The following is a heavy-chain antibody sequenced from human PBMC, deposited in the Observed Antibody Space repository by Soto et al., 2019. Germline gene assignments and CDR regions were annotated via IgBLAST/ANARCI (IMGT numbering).Heavy chain of an antibody. J-gene: IGHJ6*02. CDR2: MNTNTGNA. D-gene: IGHD1-26*01. Sequence: ASVKVSCKASGYTLTNYGISWVRQAPGQGLEWMGWMNTNTGNANYAQNLQGRVTMTADTSTSTAYLELRSLRSDDTAVYYCARDEVLRMFHYFGMDVWGQGTTVTVSS. V-gene: IGHV1-18*01. CDR3: ARDEVLRMFHYFGMDV. CDR1: GYTLTNYG.